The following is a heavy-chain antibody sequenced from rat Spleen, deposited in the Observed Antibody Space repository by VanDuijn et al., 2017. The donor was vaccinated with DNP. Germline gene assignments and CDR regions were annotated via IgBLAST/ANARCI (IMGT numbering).Heavy chain of an antibody. D-gene: IGHD1-10*01. V-gene: IGHV2-45*01. CDR1: GFSVTNYN. CDR2: MWSGGGT. J-gene: IGHJ2*01. Sequence: QVQLMESGPGLVQPSETLSLTCTVSGFSVTNYNVHWVRQPPGKGLEWMGVMWSGGGTDYNSALKSRLSVTRDTSRSQVFLGMNSLQTEDTAIYFCTREREPSNNPYYFDYWGQGVMVTVSS. CDR3: TREREPSNNPYYFDY.